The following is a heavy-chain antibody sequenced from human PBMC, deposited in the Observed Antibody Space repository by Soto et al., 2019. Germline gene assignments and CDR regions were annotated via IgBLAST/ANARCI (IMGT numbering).Heavy chain of an antibody. J-gene: IGHJ6*02. Sequence: ASVKVSCKASGYTFTSYYMHWVRQAPGQGVEWMGIINPSGGSTSYAQKFQGRVTMTRDTSTSTVYMELSSLRSEDTAVYYCARDVQVDTAMEYYYYYGMDVWGQGTTVTVSS. CDR1: GYTFTSYY. CDR3: ARDVQVDTAMEYYYYYGMDV. CDR2: INPSGGST. V-gene: IGHV1-46*01. D-gene: IGHD5-18*01.